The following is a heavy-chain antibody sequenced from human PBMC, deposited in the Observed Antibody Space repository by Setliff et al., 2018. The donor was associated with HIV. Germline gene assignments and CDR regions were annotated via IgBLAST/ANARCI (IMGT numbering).Heavy chain of an antibody. D-gene: IGHD6-19*01. CDR1: GDSVSSNTAA. CDR2: TYYRSKWYN. Sequence: PSQTLSLTCAIPGDSVSSNTAAWNWVRQSPSRGLEWLGRTYYRSKWYNDYAVSVKSRITINPDTSKNQFSLHLRSVTPEDTAVYYCARGSYGSVLLWGQGTLVTVSS. J-gene: IGHJ4*02. CDR3: ARGSYGSVLL. V-gene: IGHV6-1*01.